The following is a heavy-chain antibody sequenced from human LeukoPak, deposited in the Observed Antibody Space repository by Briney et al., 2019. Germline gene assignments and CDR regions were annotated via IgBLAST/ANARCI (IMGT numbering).Heavy chain of an antibody. V-gene: IGHV4-39*07. CDR2: FYYSGST. D-gene: IGHD6-6*01. CDR1: GDSIISSSYY. Sequence: ASKTLSLTCTVSGDSIISSSYYWGWIRQPPGKGLEWIGSFYYSGSTNYNPSLKSRVTISVDTSKNQFSLKLSSVTAADTAVYYCARGRIAARRDAFDIWGQGTMVTVSS. J-gene: IGHJ3*02. CDR3: ARGRIAARRDAFDI.